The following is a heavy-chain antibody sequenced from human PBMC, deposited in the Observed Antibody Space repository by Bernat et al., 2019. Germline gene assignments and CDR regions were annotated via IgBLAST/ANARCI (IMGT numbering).Heavy chain of an antibody. D-gene: IGHD1-26*01. Sequence: EGQLLESGGGLVQPGGSLRLSCAASGFAFGSYAMTWVRQAPGKGLEWVGRIKSKTDGGTTDYAAPVKGRFTISRDDSKNTLYLQMNSLKTEDTAVYYCITVVSGWELPPGAFDIWGQGTMVTVSS. CDR1: GFAFGSYA. J-gene: IGHJ3*02. CDR2: IKSKTDGGTT. V-gene: IGHV3-15*01. CDR3: ITVVSGWELPPGAFDI.